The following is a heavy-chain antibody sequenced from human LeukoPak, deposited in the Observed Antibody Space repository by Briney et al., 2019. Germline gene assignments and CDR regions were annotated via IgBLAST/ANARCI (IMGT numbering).Heavy chain of an antibody. Sequence: ASVKISCKASGYTFTNYYIHWVRQAPGQRLEWVGLINPNGGSTGYAQKFQGRVTVTTDTSTSTVYMELNSLRAEDTAVYYCARGPITMTVVVPNFEYWGQGTLVTVSS. CDR2: INPNGGST. V-gene: IGHV1-46*01. J-gene: IGHJ4*02. CDR3: ARGPITMTVVVPNFEY. CDR1: GYTFTNYY. D-gene: IGHD3-22*01.